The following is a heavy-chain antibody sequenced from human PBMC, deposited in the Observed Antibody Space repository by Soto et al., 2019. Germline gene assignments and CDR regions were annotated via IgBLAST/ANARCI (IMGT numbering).Heavy chain of an antibody. CDR2: ISGYNGDT. J-gene: IGHJ6*02. V-gene: IGHV1-18*01. D-gene: IGHD2-8*01. Sequence: QGQLVQSGPEVKKPGASVKVSCKASGYTFSRYGISWVRRAPGQGLEWMGWISGYNGDTIYAQKVQGRVTMTIDTSTYTAYMELRSLTSDDTAIYYCAKNGQPPYYYYGMDVWGQGTTVTVSS. CDR1: GYTFSRYG. CDR3: AKNGQPPYYYYGMDV.